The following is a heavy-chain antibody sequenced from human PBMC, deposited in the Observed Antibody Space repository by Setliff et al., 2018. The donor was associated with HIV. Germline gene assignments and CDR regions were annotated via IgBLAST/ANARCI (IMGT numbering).Heavy chain of an antibody. Sequence: SETLSLTCTVSGGSISNSRYYWSWIRQPPGKGLEWIGSIYHSGSTYYNPSLKSRVTISVDTSKNQFSLKLSSVTAADTAVYYCARVGWDYYDSSGVGEFDYWGQGTLVTVS. D-gene: IGHD3-22*01. V-gene: IGHV4-39*07. CDR1: GGSISNSRYY. J-gene: IGHJ4*02. CDR3: ARVGWDYYDSSGVGEFDY. CDR2: IYHSGST.